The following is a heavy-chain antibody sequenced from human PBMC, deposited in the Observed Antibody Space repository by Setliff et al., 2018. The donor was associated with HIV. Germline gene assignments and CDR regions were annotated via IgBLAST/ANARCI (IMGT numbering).Heavy chain of an antibody. CDR3: ARDVDTAMVTSNDY. CDR2: IIPIFGTA. Sequence: EASVKVSCKASGGTFSSYAISWVRQAPGQGLEWMGGIIPIFGTANYAQKFQGRVTITADESTSTAYMELSSLRSEDTAVYYCARDVDTAMVTSNDYWGQGTLVTVSS. D-gene: IGHD5-18*01. V-gene: IGHV1-69*13. CDR1: GGTFSSYA. J-gene: IGHJ4*02.